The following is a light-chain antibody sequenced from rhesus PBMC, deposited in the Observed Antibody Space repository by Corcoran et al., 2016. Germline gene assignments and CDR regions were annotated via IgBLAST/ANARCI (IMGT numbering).Light chain of an antibody. CDR3: QQGNSNPWT. CDR2: YAN. V-gene: IGKV1-32*02. J-gene: IGKJ1*01. Sequence: DIQMSQSPSSLSASVGDRVTITCRASQGISSYLNWYQQKPGKAPNLLIYYANSLASGVPSRCSGSGSWKEFTLTISSLQPEDFATYYCQQGNSNPWTFGQGTKVEIK. CDR1: QGISSY.